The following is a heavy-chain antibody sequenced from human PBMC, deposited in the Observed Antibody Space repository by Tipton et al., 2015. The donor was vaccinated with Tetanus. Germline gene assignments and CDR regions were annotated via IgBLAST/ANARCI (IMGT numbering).Heavy chain of an antibody. V-gene: IGHV5-51*01. CDR1: GYGFTSYW. J-gene: IGHJ4*02. CDR2: IYPGDSDT. D-gene: IGHD3-16*01. CDR3: ARHIGPALTPGGNFDY. Sequence: MQLVQSGAEVKKPGESLKISCKGSGYGFTSYWIGWVRQMPGKGLEWMGIIYPGDSDTRYSPPFQGQVTISADKSISTAYLQWSSLKASDPAMYYCARHIGPALTPGGNFDYWGQGTLVTVSS.